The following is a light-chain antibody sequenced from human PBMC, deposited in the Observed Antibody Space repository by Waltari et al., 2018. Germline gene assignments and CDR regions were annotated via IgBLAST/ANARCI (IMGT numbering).Light chain of an antibody. CDR1: VLAGKY. CDR2: NDT. Sequence: YELTQPSSVSVSPGQTARITCSGNVLAGKYARWFQQQPGQTPGFIIYNDTERPSGIPGRSSGSSSGSTVTLTISVAQVGDEGAYYCYSATGNNLRVFGRGTKVTVL. V-gene: IGLV3-27*01. J-gene: IGLJ3*02. CDR3: YSATGNNLRV.